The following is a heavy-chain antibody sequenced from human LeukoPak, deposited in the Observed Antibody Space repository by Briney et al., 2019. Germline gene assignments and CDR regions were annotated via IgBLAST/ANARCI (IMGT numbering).Heavy chain of an antibody. V-gene: IGHV4-59*08. CDR3: ARYSRGIAVAGISAFDI. CDR2: IYYSGST. Sequence: SETLSLTCTVSGGSISSYYWSWIRQPPGKGLEWIGYIYYSGSTNYNPSLKSRVTISVDTSKNQFSLKLSSVTAADTAVYYCARYSRGIAVAGISAFDIWGQGIMVTVSS. J-gene: IGHJ3*02. CDR1: GGSISSYY. D-gene: IGHD6-19*01.